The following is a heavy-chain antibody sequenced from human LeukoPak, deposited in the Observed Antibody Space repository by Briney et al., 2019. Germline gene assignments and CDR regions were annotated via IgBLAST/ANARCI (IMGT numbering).Heavy chain of an antibody. CDR3: AKDQEKYYYGSGSYHPSYYYYYGMDV. J-gene: IGHJ6*02. Sequence: WGYLRRSCAASEFTFSSYAMSWVRQAPGKGLEWVSAISGSGGNTDHADSVKGRFAISRDNSKNTLYLQMNSLRDEDTAVYYCAKDQEKYYYGSGSYHPSYYYYYGMDVWGQGTTVTVSS. CDR1: EFTFSSYA. D-gene: IGHD3-10*01. CDR2: ISGSGGNT. V-gene: IGHV3-23*01.